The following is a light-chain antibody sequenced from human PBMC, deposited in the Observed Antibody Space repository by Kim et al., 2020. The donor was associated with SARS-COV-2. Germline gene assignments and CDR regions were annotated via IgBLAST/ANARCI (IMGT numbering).Light chain of an antibody. CDR2: GVS. V-gene: IGKV3-20*01. Sequence: EIVLTQSLVTLSLSPGEGATLSCRASQSLSNNYFAWYQQKPGQAPRLLIYGVSIRATGIPDRFSGSGSGTDFTLTISRLEPEDFAVYYCQQYGSSPRTFGQGTKVDIK. CDR1: QSLSNNY. J-gene: IGKJ1*01. CDR3: QQYGSSPRT.